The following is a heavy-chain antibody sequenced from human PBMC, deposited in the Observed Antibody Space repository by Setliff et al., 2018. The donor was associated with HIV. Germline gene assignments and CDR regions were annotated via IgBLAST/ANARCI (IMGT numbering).Heavy chain of an antibody. D-gene: IGHD5-18*01. V-gene: IGHV4-59*01. CDR3: ARGSRGYSYAYYYYYMDV. J-gene: IGHJ6*03. CDR1: GGSISSYY. CDR2: IDYSGST. Sequence: SETLSLTCTVSGGSISSYYWSWIRQPPGKGLEWIGYIDYSGSTNYNPSLNSRVTISVDTSKNQFSLKLSSVTAADTAVDYCARGSRGYSYAYYYYYMDVWGKGTTVTVSS.